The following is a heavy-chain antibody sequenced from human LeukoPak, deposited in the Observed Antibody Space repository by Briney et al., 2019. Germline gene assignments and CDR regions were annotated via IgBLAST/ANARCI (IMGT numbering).Heavy chain of an antibody. CDR1: GFTFSDYY. V-gene: IGHV3-11*04. CDR3: ARDRDAVYYYDSSGYYYTGENWFDP. J-gene: IGHJ5*02. CDR2: ISSSGSTI. Sequence: PGGSLRLSCAASGFTFSDYYMSWIRQAPGKGLEWVSYISSSGSTIYYADSVKGRFTISRDNAKNPLYLQMNSLRAEDTAVYYCARDRDAVYYYDSSGYYYTGENWFDPWGQGTLVTVSS. D-gene: IGHD3-22*01.